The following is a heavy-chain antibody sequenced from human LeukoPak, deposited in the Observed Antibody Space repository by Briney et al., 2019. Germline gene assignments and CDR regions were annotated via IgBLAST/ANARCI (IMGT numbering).Heavy chain of an antibody. CDR1: GFTFSSYG. CDR3: TTSAASLGYCRDPGCSIGYYYYMDI. J-gene: IGHJ6*03. Sequence: PSGGSLRLSCAASGFTFSSYGMHWVRQAPGKGLEWVAFIRYDGSNKYYADSVKGRFTISRDNSKNTLYLQLNSLRAEDTAVYYCTTSAASLGYCRDPGCSIGYYYYMDIWGKGTTVTVSS. D-gene: IGHD2-15*01. V-gene: IGHV3-30*02. CDR2: IRYDGSNK.